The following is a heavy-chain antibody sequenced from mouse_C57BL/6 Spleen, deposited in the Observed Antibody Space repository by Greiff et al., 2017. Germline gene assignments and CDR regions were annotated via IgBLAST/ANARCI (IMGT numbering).Heavy chain of an antibody. CDR2: IYPGDGDT. J-gene: IGHJ4*01. D-gene: IGHD2-4*01. CDR3: ARWGDYDGYYYAMDY. V-gene: IGHV1-80*01. CDR1: GYAFSSYW. Sequence: VQLKESGAELVKPGASVKISCKASGYAFSSYWMNWVKQRPGKGLEWIGQIYPGDGDTNYNGKFKGKATLTADKSSSTAYMQLSSLTSEDSAVYFCARWGDYDGYYYAMDYWGQGTSVTVSS.